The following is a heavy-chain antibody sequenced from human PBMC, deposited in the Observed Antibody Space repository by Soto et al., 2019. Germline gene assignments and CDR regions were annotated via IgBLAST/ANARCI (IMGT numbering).Heavy chain of an antibody. V-gene: IGHV4-59*01. J-gene: IGHJ3*02. Sequence: SETLSLTCTVSGGSISSYYWSWIRQPPGKGLEWIGYIYYSGSTNYNPSLKSRVTISVDTSKNQFSLKLSSVTAVDTAVYYCARVTGDKGDAFDIWGQGTMVTVSS. CDR2: IYYSGST. D-gene: IGHD7-27*01. CDR1: GGSISSYY. CDR3: ARVTGDKGDAFDI.